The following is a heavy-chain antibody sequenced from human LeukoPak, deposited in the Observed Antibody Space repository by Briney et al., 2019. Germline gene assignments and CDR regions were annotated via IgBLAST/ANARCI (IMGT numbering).Heavy chain of an antibody. CDR2: IYHDGST. J-gene: IGHJ6*03. Sequence: PSETLSLTCAVSGGSISSNNWWIWVRQSPEKGLEWIGEIYHDGSTNYNPSLKSRVTMSVDTSKNQFSLKLSSVTAADTAVYYCARVSSSSWYYMDVWGKGTTVTVSS. D-gene: IGHD6-6*01. CDR1: GGSISSNNW. CDR3: ARVSSSSWYYMDV. V-gene: IGHV4-4*02.